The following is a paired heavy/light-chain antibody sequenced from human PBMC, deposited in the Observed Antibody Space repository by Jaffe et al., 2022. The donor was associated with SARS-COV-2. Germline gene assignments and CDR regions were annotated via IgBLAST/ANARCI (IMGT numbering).Light chain of an antibody. CDR1: QSISSY. J-gene: IGKJ1*01. CDR2: AAS. Sequence: DIQMTQSPSSLSASVGDRVTITCRASQSISSYLNWYQQKPGKAPKLLIYAASSLQSGVPSRFSGSASGTDFTLTISSLQPEDFATYYCQQSYIAPWTFGQGTKVDIK. CDR3: QQSYIAPWT. V-gene: IGKV1-39*01.
Heavy chain of an antibody. J-gene: IGHJ4*02. V-gene: IGHV3-74*01. CDR1: GFTFSSYW. CDR3: ARVLVAGGRGIDY. D-gene: IGHD6-19*01. CDR2: INSDGSTI. Sequence: EVQLVESGGGLVQPGGSLRLSCAASGFTFSSYWMHWVRQAPGKGLVWVSRINSDGSTIHYADSVKGRFTISRDNAKNTLHLQMNSLRAEDTAVYYCARVLVAGGRGIDYWGQGTLVTVSS.